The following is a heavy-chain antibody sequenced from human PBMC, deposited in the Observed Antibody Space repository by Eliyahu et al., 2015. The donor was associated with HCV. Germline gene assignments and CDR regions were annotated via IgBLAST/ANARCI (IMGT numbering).Heavy chain of an antibody. V-gene: IGHV5-51*01. D-gene: IGHD5-18*01. J-gene: IGHJ4*02. CDR3: ARQGQSGYSSGNGFFWDY. CDR2: IYPGDSDT. Sequence: EVQLVQSGAEVRAPGESLXISCKVSGYSFTNYWIGWVRQMPGKGLEWMGMIYPGDSDTRYSPSFQGQVTVSGDKSINTAYLQWSSLKASDTAMDYCARQGQSGYSSGNGFFWDYWGQGTLVSVSS. CDR1: GYSFTNYW.